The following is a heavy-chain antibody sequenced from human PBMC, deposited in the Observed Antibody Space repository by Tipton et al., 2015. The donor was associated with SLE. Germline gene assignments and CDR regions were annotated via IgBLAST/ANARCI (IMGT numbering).Heavy chain of an antibody. J-gene: IGHJ4*02. CDR2: IYSSGTT. Sequence: TLSLTCTVSGGSISSNDYYWSWIRQPAGRGLEWIGRIYSSGTTNYNPSLKSRLSISIATSNNQFSRKLNSVTAADTAVYYCARGERSSMPDCWGQGTLVTVSS. V-gene: IGHV4-61*02. CDR1: GGSISSNDYY. D-gene: IGHD2-2*01. CDR3: ARGERSSMPDC.